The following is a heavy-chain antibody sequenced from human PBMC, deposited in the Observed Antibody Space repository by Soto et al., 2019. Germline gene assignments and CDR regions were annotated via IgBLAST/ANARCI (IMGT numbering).Heavy chain of an antibody. V-gene: IGHV1-69*06. CDR1: GGTFSSYA. Sequence: ASVKVSCKASGGTFSSYAISWVRQAPGQGLEWMGGIIPIFGTANYAQKFQGRVTITADKSTSTAYMELSSLRSEDTAVYYCARDRYSSSWYVYYYGMDVWGQGTTVT. CDR3: ARDRYSSSWYVYYYGMDV. D-gene: IGHD6-13*01. J-gene: IGHJ6*02. CDR2: IIPIFGTA.